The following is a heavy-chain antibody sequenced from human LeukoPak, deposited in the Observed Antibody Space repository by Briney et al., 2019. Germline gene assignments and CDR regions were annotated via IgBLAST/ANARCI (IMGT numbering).Heavy chain of an antibody. J-gene: IGHJ4*02. Sequence: GGSLRLSCAASGFTFSSYWMHWVRQAPGKGLVWVSRIDTDGSSTTYADSVKGRFTVSRDNAKNTLYLQMNSLRAEDTAVYYCTRGYAGIDYWGQGTLVTVSS. V-gene: IGHV3-74*01. CDR3: TRGYAGIDY. D-gene: IGHD5-12*01. CDR1: GFTFSSYW. CDR2: IDTDGSST.